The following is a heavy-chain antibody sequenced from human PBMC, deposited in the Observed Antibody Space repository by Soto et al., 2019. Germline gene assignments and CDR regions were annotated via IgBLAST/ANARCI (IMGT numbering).Heavy chain of an antibody. CDR3: ATDTGGYYYYMDV. CDR1: GGSISSYY. D-gene: IGHD3-10*01. CDR2: IYYSGST. V-gene: IGHV4-59*01. Sequence: SETLSLTCTVSGGSISSYYWSWIRQPPGKGLEWIGYIYYSGSTNYNPSLKSRVTISVDTSKNQFSLKLSSVTAADTAVYYCATDTGGYYYYMDVWGKGTTVTVSS. J-gene: IGHJ6*03.